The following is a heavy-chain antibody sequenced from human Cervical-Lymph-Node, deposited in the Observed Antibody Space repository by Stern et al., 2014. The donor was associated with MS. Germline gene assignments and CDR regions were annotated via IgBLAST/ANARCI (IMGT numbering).Heavy chain of an antibody. V-gene: IGHV3-21*01. CDR2: VSSSGNFI. CDR1: GFTFNSFA. D-gene: IGHD2-15*01. Sequence: EVQLVESGGGLVKPGGALRLSCAASGFTFNSFAMNWVRQAPGKGLEWVSYVSSSGNFIHYADSVRGRFTISRDNAKNSVYLQMNSLRAEDTAVYFCASDLPRYSSGDWGQGTLVIVSS. J-gene: IGHJ4*02. CDR3: ASDLPRYSSGD.